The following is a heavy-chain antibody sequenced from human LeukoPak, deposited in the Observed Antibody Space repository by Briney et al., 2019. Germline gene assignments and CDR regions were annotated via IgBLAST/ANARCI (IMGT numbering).Heavy chain of an antibody. V-gene: IGHV1-2*02. Sequence: GASVKVSCKASGYTFTGYYMHWVRQAPGQGLEWMGWINPNSGGTNYAQKFQGRVTMTRDTSISTAYMGLSRLRSDDTAVYYCARGDYYYDYVWGSYRSFAFDYWGQGTLVTVSS. D-gene: IGHD3-16*02. J-gene: IGHJ4*02. CDR1: GYTFTGYY. CDR2: INPNSGGT. CDR3: ARGDYYYDYVWGSYRSFAFDY.